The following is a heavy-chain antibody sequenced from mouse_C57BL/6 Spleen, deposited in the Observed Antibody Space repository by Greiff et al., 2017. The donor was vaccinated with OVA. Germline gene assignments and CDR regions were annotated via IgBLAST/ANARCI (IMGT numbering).Heavy chain of an antibody. V-gene: IGHV5-9-1*02. CDR1: GFTFSSYA. CDR3: TRDRAWFAY. CDR2: ISSGGDYI. Sequence: DVMLVESGEGLVKPGGSLKLSCAASGFTFSSYAMSWVRQTPEKRLEWVAYISSGGDYIYYADTVKGRVTISRDNARNTLYLQMSSLKSEDTAMYYCTRDRAWFAYWGQGTLVTVSA. J-gene: IGHJ3*01. D-gene: IGHD3-1*01.